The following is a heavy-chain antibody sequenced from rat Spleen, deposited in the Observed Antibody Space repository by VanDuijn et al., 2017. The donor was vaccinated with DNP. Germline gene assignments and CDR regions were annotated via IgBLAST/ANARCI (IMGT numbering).Heavy chain of an antibody. CDR3: ARGMDTGWFAY. J-gene: IGHJ2*01. CDR1: GFTFNNYW. Sequence: EVQLVESGGDLVQPGRSLKLSCVASGFTFNNYWMTWIRQVPGKGLEWVASITSSGGSTYYPDSVKGRFTISRDNAKNTLYLQMNSLRSEDTATYYCARGMDTGWFAYWGQGVMVTVSS. D-gene: IGHD4-1*01. CDR2: ITSSGGST. V-gene: IGHV5-31*01.